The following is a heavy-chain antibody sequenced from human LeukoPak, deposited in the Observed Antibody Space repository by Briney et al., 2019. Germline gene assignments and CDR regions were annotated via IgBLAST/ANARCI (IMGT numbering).Heavy chain of an antibody. CDR1: GFTFSSYS. CDR2: ISSSSSTI. J-gene: IGHJ6*04. V-gene: IGHV3-48*04. Sequence: PGGSLRLSSAASGFTFSSYSMSWVRQAPGKGLEWVSYISSSSSTIYYADSVKGRFTISRDNAKDTLYLQMTSLRVEDTAVYSCASLLTPYHLAGCGGTDAWGEGTTVTVSS. D-gene: IGHD1-26*01. CDR3: ASLLTPYHLAGCGGTDA.